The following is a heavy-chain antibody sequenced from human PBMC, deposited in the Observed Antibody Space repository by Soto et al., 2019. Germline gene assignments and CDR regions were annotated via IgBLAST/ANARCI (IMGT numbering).Heavy chain of an antibody. J-gene: IGHJ6*02. CDR1: GGCISSGDYY. D-gene: IGHD2-15*01. CDR3: ARLLYYYYGMDV. V-gene: IGHV4-30-4*01. Sequence: SETLSLTCTVSGGCISSGDYYWSWIRQPPGKGLEWIGYIYYSGSTYYNPSLKSRVTISVDTSKNQFSLKLSPVTAADTSVYYCARLLYYYYGMDVWGQGTTVTVSS. CDR2: IYYSGST.